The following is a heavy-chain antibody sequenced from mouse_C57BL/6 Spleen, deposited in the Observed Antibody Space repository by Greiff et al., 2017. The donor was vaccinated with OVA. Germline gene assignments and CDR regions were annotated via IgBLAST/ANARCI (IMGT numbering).Heavy chain of an antibody. CDR1: GYSFTGYY. D-gene: IGHD2-5*01. CDR3: ARGSNYESYFDY. V-gene: IGHV1-43*01. CDR2: INPSTGGT. Sequence: EVKLQESGPELVKPGASVKISCKASGYSFTGYYMHWVKQSSEKSLEWIGEINPSTGGTSYDQKFKGKATLTVDESSSTAYMQLKSLTSEDSAVYYCARGSNYESYFDYWGQGTTLTVSS. J-gene: IGHJ2*01.